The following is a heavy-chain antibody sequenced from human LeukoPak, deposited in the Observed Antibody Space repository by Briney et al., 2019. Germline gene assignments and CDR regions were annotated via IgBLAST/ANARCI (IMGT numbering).Heavy chain of an antibody. Sequence: TGGSLRLSCAASGFTFSSYAMGWVRQAPGKGLEWVSAISGSGGSTYYADSVKGRFTISRDNSKNTLYLQMNSLRAEDTAVYYCAKGPTSFYYDFWSGYQNWGQGTLVTVSS. CDR3: AKGPTSFYYDFWSGYQN. CDR1: GFTFSSYA. J-gene: IGHJ4*02. CDR2: ISGSGGST. D-gene: IGHD3-3*01. V-gene: IGHV3-23*01.